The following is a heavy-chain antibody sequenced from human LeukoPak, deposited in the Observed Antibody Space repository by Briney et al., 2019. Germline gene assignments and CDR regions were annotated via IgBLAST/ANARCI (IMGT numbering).Heavy chain of an antibody. CDR2: INPSGGST. V-gene: IGHV1-46*01. J-gene: IGHJ4*02. D-gene: IGHD3-22*01. CDR1: GYTFTSYY. CDR3: ARDYYDSSGYYYAPDY. Sequence: ASVKVSFKASGYTFTSYYMHWVRQAPGQGLEWMGIINPSGGSTSYAQKFQGRVTMTRDTSTSTVYMELSSLRSEDTAVYYCARDYYDSSGYYYAPDYWGQGTLVTVSS.